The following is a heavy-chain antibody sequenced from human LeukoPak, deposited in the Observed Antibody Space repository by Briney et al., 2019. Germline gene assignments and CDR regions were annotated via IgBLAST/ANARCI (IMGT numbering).Heavy chain of an antibody. V-gene: IGHV3-21*01. CDR1: GFTFSSYS. J-gene: IGHJ4*02. CDR3: ARETWESLDY. Sequence: GGSLRLSYAASGFTFSSYSMNWVRQAPGKGLEWVSSISSSSSYIYYADSVKGRFTISRDNAKNSLYLQTNSLRAEDTAVYYCARETWESLDYWGQGTLVTVSS. D-gene: IGHD1-26*01. CDR2: ISSSSSYI.